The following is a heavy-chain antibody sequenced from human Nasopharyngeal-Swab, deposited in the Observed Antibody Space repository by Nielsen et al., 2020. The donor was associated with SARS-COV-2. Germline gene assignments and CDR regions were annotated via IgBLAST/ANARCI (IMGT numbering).Heavy chain of an antibody. J-gene: IGHJ5*02. Sequence: GESLKISCAASGFTFSSYGMHWVRQAPGKGLEWVAVIWYDGSNKYYADSVKGRFTISRDNSKNTLYLQMNSLRAEDTAVYYCARDPGYSSSWYYNWFDPWGQGTLVTVSS. CDR2: IWYDGSNK. CDR1: GFTFSSYG. D-gene: IGHD6-13*01. CDR3: ARDPGYSSSWYYNWFDP. V-gene: IGHV3-33*01.